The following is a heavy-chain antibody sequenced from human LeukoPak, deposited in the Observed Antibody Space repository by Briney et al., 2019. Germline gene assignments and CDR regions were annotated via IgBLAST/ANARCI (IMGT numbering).Heavy chain of an antibody. J-gene: IGHJ4*02. D-gene: IGHD2-2*01. V-gene: IGHV3-23*01. Sequence: GGXXXLSCAGSGFTFRSYAMSWVRQSPVXGLEWVSAISDSGDGTYYADSVKARFTISRDNSKNTVYLEMSSLRSDDTAVYYCTRGGVGVPADYWGQGTLVTVSS. CDR2: ISDSGDGT. CDR3: TRGGVGVPADY. CDR1: GFTFRSYA.